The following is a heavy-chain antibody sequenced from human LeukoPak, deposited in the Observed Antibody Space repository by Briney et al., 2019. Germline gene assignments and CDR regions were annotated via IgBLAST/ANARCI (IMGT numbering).Heavy chain of an antibody. J-gene: IGHJ4*02. CDR1: GFTFDNYA. D-gene: IGHD3-22*01. Sequence: GGSLRLSCAASGFTFDNYAMNWVRQVPGKGLEWISLISWNSGTIGYADSVKGRFTISRDNAKNSLYLQMNSLRAEDTALYYCAKDRSGVIITYFDYWGQGTLVTVSS. CDR2: ISWNSGTI. CDR3: AKDRSGVIITYFDY. V-gene: IGHV3-9*01.